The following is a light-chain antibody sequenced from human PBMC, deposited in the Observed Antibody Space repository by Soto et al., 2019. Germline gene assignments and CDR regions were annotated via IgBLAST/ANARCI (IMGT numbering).Light chain of an antibody. CDR1: RSDVGGYNY. J-gene: IGLJ2*01. V-gene: IGLV2-11*01. CDR3: CSYAGSYTFVV. CDR2: AVS. Sequence: QSVLTRPRSVSGSPGQSVTISCTGTRSDVGGYNYVSWYQQHPGKAPRLMIYAVSQRPSEVPDRFSGSKSGNTASLTISGLQAEDEADYYCCSYAGSYTFVVFGGGTQLTVL.